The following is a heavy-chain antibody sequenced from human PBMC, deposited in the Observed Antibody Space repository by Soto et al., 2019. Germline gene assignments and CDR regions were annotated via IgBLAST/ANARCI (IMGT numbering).Heavy chain of an antibody. J-gene: IGHJ4*02. CDR3: QQWLVRDMMTFDY. V-gene: IGHV3-48*03. D-gene: IGHD6-19*01. CDR1: GFTFSSYE. CDR2: ISSSGSTI. Sequence: PGGSLRLSCAASGFTFSSYEMNWVRQAPGKGLEWVSYISSSGSTIYYADSVKGRFTISRDNAKNSLYLQMNSLRAEDTAVYYCQQWLVRDMMTFDYWGQGTLVTVSS.